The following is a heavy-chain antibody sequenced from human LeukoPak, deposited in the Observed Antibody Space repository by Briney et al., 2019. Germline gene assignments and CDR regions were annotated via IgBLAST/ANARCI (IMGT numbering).Heavy chain of an antibody. D-gene: IGHD1-7*01. CDR1: GDSVSSNSAA. CDR3: ARSGGTAIGNYGRATFDY. CDR2: TFYRSKWYN. V-gene: IGHV6-1*01. Sequence: SQTLSLTCDISGDSVSSNSAAWNWLRQSPSRGLEWLGRTFYRSKWYNEYEVSLKSRLTINADTSKNHFSLQLNSVTPEDTAVYYCARSGGTAIGNYGRATFDYWGQGTLVTVSS. J-gene: IGHJ4*02.